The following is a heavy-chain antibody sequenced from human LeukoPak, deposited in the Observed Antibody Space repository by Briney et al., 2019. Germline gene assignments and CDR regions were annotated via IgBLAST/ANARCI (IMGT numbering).Heavy chain of an antibody. J-gene: IGHJ5*02. CDR3: ARVSDSSDYHSWFDP. V-gene: IGHV4-59*01. D-gene: IGHD3-22*01. CDR1: GGSISSYY. Sequence: SETLSLTCTVSGGSISSYYWSWIRQPPGKGLEWIGYIYYSGSTNYNPSLKSRVTISVDTSKKLFSLKLSSVTAADTAVYYCARVSDSSDYHSWFDPWGQGTLVTVSS. CDR2: IYYSGST.